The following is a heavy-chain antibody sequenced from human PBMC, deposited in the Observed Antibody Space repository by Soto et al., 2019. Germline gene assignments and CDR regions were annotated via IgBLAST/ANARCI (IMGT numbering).Heavy chain of an antibody. CDR1: GFTVSSND. CDR2: IYSGGST. Sequence: PGGSLRLSCAASGFTVSSNDVSWVRQATVKGLEWVSVIYSGGSTYYADSVKGRFTISRDNSKNTLYLQMNSLRAEDTAVYYCARDLRYFDWSPAYYYGMDVWGQGTTVTVSS. J-gene: IGHJ6*02. D-gene: IGHD3-9*01. CDR3: ARDLRYFDWSPAYYYGMDV. V-gene: IGHV3-66*01.